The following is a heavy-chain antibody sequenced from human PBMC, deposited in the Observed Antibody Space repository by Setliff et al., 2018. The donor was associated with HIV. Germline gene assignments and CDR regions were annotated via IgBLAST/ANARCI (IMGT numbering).Heavy chain of an antibody. V-gene: IGHV1-69*13. D-gene: IGHD6-13*01. CDR3: ARGDMAAADPYYYYYMDV. CDR1: GGTFSSYA. Sequence: SVKVSCKASGGTFSSYALTWVRQAPGQGLEWMGGIIPIFGTANYAQKFRGRVTITADESTSTAYMELSSLRSEDTAVYYCARGDMAAADPYYYYYMDVWGKGTPVTVSS. CDR2: IIPIFGTA. J-gene: IGHJ6*03.